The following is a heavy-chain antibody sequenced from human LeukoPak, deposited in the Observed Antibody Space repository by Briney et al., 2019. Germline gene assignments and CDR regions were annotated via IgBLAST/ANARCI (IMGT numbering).Heavy chain of an antibody. CDR2: IYYSGST. J-gene: IGHJ6*03. CDR3: ARIHKTLSGWYDEGSHPSYYYYMDV. V-gene: IGHV4-39*07. D-gene: IGHD6-19*01. CDR1: GGSISSSSYY. Sequence: PSETLSLTCTVSGGSISSSSYYWGWIRQPPGKGLEWIGSIYYSGSTYYNPSLKSRVTISVDTSKNQFSLKLSSVTAADTAVYYCARIHKTLSGWYDEGSHPSYYYYMDVWGKGTTVTVSS.